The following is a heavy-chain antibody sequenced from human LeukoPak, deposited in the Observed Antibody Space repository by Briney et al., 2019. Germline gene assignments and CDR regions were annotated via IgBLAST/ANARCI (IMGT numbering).Heavy chain of an antibody. J-gene: IGHJ4*02. Sequence: GSSVKVSCTASRGTFSSYAISWVRHAPGQGLEWMGGIFPIFGTANYAQKFQGRVTITADKSTSTAYMELSSLRSEDTAVYYCARRGHSSGWYYFDYWGQGTLVTVSS. CDR2: IFPIFGTA. V-gene: IGHV1-69*06. CDR1: RGTFSSYA. D-gene: IGHD6-19*01. CDR3: ARRGHSSGWYYFDY.